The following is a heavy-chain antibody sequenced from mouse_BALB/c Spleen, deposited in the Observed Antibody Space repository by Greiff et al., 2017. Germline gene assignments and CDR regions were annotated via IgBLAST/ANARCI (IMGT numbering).Heavy chain of an antibody. V-gene: IGHV5-6-5*01. CDR2: ISRGGST. CDR1: GFTFSSYA. D-gene: IGHD2-3*01. J-gene: IGHJ4*01. CDR3: ARDGYYPYYYAMDY. Sequence: EVNVVESGGGLVKPGGSLKISCAASGFTFSSYAMSWVRQTPEKRLEWVASISRGGSTYYPDSVKGRFTISRDNARNILYLQMSSLRSEDTAMYYCARDGYYPYYYAMDYWGQGTSVTVSS.